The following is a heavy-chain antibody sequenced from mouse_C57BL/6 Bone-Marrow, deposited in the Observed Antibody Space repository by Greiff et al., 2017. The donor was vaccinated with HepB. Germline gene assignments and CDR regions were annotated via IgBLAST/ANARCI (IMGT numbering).Heavy chain of an antibody. CDR1: GYTFTSYW. CDR3: AKEGITTVVGGDY. D-gene: IGHD1-1*01. J-gene: IGHJ2*01. CDR2: IDPNSGGT. Sequence: QVQLKQPGAELVKPGASVKLSCKASGYTFTSYWMHWVKQRPGRGLEWIGRIDPNSGGTKYNEKFKSKATLTVDKPSSTAYMQLSSLTSEDSAVYYCAKEGITTVVGGDYWGQGTTLTVSS. V-gene: IGHV1-72*01.